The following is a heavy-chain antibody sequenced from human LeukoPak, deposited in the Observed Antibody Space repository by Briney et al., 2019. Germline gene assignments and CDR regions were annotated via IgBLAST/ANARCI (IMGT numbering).Heavy chain of an antibody. V-gene: IGHV1-24*01. Sequence: ASVKVSCKISGFGLSVLSIHWMRQAPGKGLEWVGGIRPETGEPIFAQKFRGRVTITEDTFTDTGYLELRGLTSEDTAVYYCSTDSGRSYFYFDFWGQGTLVAVSS. CDR2: IRPETGEP. CDR1: GFGLSVLS. J-gene: IGHJ4*02. D-gene: IGHD3-10*01. CDR3: STDSGRSYFYFDF.